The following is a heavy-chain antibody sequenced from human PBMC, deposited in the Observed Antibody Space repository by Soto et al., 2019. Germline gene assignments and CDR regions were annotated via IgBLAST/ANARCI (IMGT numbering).Heavy chain of an antibody. J-gene: IGHJ4*02. V-gene: IGHV4-61*05. CDR2: IYYSGST. CDR1: GGYISSSTYY. Sequence: SETLSVTCTVSGGYISSSTYYWGWIRQSPGKGLEWIGYIYYSGSTNYNPPLKSRVTISVDTSKNQFSLKLSSVTAADTAVYYCARNSPRAAWFGELLPFDYWGQGTLVTVSS. CDR3: ARNSPRAAWFGELLPFDY. D-gene: IGHD3-10*01.